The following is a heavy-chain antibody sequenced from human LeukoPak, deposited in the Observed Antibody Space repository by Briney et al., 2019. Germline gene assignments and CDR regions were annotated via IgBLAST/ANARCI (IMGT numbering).Heavy chain of an antibody. V-gene: IGHV1-69*13. D-gene: IGHD3-10*01. CDR3: AKDRGATFYYGSGSFDF. Sequence: GASVKVSCKASGGTFSSYAVSWVRQAPGQGLEWMGGIIPIFGTANYAQKFQGRVTITADESTSTAYMELSSLRSEDTALYYCAKDRGATFYYGSGSFDFWGRGTLVTVSS. CDR2: IIPIFGTA. CDR1: GGTFSSYA. J-gene: IGHJ4*02.